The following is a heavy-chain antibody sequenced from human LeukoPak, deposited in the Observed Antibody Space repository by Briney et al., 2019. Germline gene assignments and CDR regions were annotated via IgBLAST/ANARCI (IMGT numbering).Heavy chain of an antibody. CDR3: ARQSASYNWFDP. J-gene: IGHJ5*02. V-gene: IGHV4-59*01. Sequence: SETLSLTCTVSGGSISSYYWSWIRQPPGKGLEWIGYVYYSGSTNYNPSLKSRVTISVDTSKNQFSLKLSSVTAADTAVYYCARQSASYNWFDPWGQGTLVTVSS. CDR1: GGSISSYY. CDR2: VYYSGST.